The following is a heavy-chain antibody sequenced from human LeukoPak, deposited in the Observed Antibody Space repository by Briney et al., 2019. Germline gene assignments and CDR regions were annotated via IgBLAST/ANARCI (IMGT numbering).Heavy chain of an antibody. J-gene: IGHJ4*02. CDR3: TTPEYYYYDSSGPDY. Sequence: GGSLRLSCAASGFTFSNAWMSWVRQAPGKGLEWVGRIKSKTDGGTTDYAAPVKGRFTISRDDSKNTLYLQMNSLKTEDTAVYYCTTPEYYYYDSSGPDYWGQGTLVTVSS. CDR2: IKSKTDGGTT. V-gene: IGHV3-15*01. CDR1: GFTFSNAW. D-gene: IGHD3-22*01.